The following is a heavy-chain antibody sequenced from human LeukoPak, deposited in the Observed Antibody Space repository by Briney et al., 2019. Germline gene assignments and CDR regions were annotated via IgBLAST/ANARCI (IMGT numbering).Heavy chain of an antibody. J-gene: IGHJ4*02. V-gene: IGHV6-1*01. CDR3: ARAIYYDTTGYSELDY. D-gene: IGHD3-22*01. CDR1: GDSVSSNSAA. CDR2: TYYKSKYCT. Sequence: SQTLSLTCAISGDSVSSNSAAWNWIRQSPSRGLEWLGRTYYKSKYCTDYAVSVRSRITINPDTSKNQFSLQLNSVTPEDTAMYYCARAIYYDTTGYSELDYWGQGTLVTVSS.